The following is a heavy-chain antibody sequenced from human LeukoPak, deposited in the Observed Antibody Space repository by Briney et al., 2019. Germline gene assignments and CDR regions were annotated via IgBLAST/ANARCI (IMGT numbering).Heavy chain of an antibody. CDR2: IYYSGST. D-gene: IGHD3-9*01. V-gene: IGHV4-39*01. CDR3: ARREFELATPHAFGI. CDR1: GGSISSYY. Sequence: KPSETLSLTCTVSGGSISSYYWGWIRQPPGKGLEWIGSIYYSGSTYYNPSLKSRVTISVDTSKNQFSLKLSSVTAADTAVYYCARREFELATPHAFGIWGQGTMVTASS. J-gene: IGHJ3*02.